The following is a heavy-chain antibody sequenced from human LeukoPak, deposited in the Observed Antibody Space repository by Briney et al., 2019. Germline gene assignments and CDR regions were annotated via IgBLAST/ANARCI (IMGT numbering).Heavy chain of an antibody. CDR1: GGSFGGYY. Sequence: SETLLLTCAVYGGSFGGYYWSWIRQPPGKGLEWIGEINHSGSTNYNPSLKSRVTISVDTSKNQFSLKLSSVTAADTAVYCCAREAPMVRGVITHWGQGTLVTVSS. CDR3: AREAPMVRGVITH. J-gene: IGHJ4*02. V-gene: IGHV4-34*01. D-gene: IGHD3-10*01. CDR2: INHSGST.